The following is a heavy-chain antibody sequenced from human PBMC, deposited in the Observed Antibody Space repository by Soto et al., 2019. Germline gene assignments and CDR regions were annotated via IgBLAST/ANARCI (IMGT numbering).Heavy chain of an antibody. J-gene: IGHJ4*02. CDR3: ARAETNSLGQGGGSGGFNS. V-gene: IGHV1-46*01. CDR2: INPSGGST. D-gene: IGHD6-19*01. Sequence: QVQLVQSGAEVKKPGASVKVSCKASGYTFTSYYMHWVRQAPGQGLELMGIINPSGGSTSYAQKFQGRAPMTRDSSASTVSMGVSSLSSEATAGYYCARAETNSLGQGGGSGGFNSWGQGTLSTFSS. CDR1: GYTFTSYY.